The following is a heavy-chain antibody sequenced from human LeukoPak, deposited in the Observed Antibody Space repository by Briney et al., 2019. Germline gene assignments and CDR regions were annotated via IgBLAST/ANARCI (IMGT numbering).Heavy chain of an antibody. V-gene: IGHV3-33*01. Sequence: GGSLRLSCAASGFTFSSYGMHWVRQAPGKGLEWVAVIWYDGSNKYYADSVKGRFTISRDNSKHTLYLQMNSLRAEDTAVYYCAREAVLHSYGRADAFDIWGQGTMVTVSS. CDR1: GFTFSSYG. D-gene: IGHD5-18*01. CDR3: AREAVLHSYGRADAFDI. CDR2: IWYDGSNK. J-gene: IGHJ3*02.